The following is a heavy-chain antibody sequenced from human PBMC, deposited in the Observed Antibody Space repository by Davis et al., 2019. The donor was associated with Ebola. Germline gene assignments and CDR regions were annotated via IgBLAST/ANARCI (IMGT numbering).Heavy chain of an antibody. CDR2: INHSGST. CDR3: ARVVFVAGATPSWYFDL. Sequence: SETLSLTCTVSGGSMSSYYWSWFRQTPGKGLEWIGEINHSGSTNYNPSLKSRVTISVDTSKNQFSLKLSSVTAADTAVYYCARVVFVAGATPSWYFDLWGRGTLVTVSP. V-gene: IGHV4-34*01. J-gene: IGHJ2*01. D-gene: IGHD2-15*01. CDR1: GGSMSSYY.